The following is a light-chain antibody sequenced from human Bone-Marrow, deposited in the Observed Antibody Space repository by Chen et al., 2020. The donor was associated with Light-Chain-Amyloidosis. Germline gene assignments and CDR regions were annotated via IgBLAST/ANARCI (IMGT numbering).Light chain of an antibody. CDR1: VLANRY. CDR2: KDT. V-gene: IGLV3-27*01. CDR3: YSAADNNLWV. J-gene: IGLJ3*02. Sequence: SYELTQPPSVSVSPGQTARITCSGDVLANRYSRWFQQKPGQAPVLVIYKDTERPSGTPERFSGSSSGTIVTLTITGAQVEDEADYYCYSAADNNLWVFGGGTKLTVL.